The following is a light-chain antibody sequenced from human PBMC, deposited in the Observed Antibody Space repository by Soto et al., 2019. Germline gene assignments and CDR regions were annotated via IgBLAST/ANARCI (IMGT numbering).Light chain of an antibody. CDR3: LQSFNDPWT. J-gene: IGKJ1*01. CDR2: AAS. CDR1: QGIRYD. Sequence: AIQMTQFPSSLSASVGDTVTITCRASQGIRYDLGWYQQKPGTAPKFLIYAASNLQSGVPSKFSGSGSDTDFTLTISSLQPEDFATYYCLQSFNDPWTFGQGTQVEIK. V-gene: IGKV1-6*01.